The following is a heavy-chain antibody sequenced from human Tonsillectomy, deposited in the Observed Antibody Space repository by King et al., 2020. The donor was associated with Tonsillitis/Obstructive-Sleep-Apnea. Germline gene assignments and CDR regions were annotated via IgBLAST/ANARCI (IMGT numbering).Heavy chain of an antibody. Sequence: EVQLVESGGGLVQPGGSLRLSCAASGFTFSSYWMHWVRQAPGEGLVWVSRVNSDGGNTNYADSVKGRFTISRDNAKNTLYLQVNSLRAEDTAVYYCARGIIGASVAFDIWGQGTMVTVSS. CDR1: GFTFSSYW. CDR2: VNSDGGNT. CDR3: ARGIIGASVAFDI. V-gene: IGHV3-74*01. J-gene: IGHJ3*02. D-gene: IGHD3-16*01.